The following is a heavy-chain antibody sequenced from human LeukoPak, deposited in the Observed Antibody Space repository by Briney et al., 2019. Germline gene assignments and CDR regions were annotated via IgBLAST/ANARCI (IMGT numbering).Heavy chain of an antibody. CDR1: GGSIGSYY. J-gene: IGHJ5*02. CDR3: ARGDYDILTGYSLTLLGHWFDP. D-gene: IGHD3-9*01. CDR2: IYYSGST. V-gene: IGHV4-59*01. Sequence: SETLSLTCTVSGGSIGSYYWSWIRQPPGKGLEWIGYIYYSGSTNYNPSLKSRVTISVDTSKNQFSLKLSSVTAADTAVYYCARGDYDILTGYSLTLLGHWFDPWGQGTLVTVSS.